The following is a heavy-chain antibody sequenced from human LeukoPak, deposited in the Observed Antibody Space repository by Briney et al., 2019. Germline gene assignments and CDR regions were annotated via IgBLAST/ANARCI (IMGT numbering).Heavy chain of an antibody. Sequence: GGSLRLSCAASGFTFSSYSMTWVRQAPGKGLEWVSSISSSSSYIYYADSVKGRFTISRDNAKNSLYLQMNSLRAEDTAVYYCARASTYYYDSSGYSSDYWGQGTPVTVSS. CDR1: GFTFSSYS. J-gene: IGHJ4*02. CDR2: ISSSSSYI. V-gene: IGHV3-21*01. D-gene: IGHD3-22*01. CDR3: ARASTYYYDSSGYSSDY.